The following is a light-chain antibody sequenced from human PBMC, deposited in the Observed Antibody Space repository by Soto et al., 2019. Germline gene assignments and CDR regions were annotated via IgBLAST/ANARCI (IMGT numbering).Light chain of an antibody. CDR1: SSDVGGYNY. V-gene: IGLV2-8*01. CDR3: SSYAGSNTHYV. J-gene: IGLJ1*01. Sequence: LTQPPSASGSPGQSVTISCTGTSSDVGGYNYVSWYQQHPGKAPKLMIYEVSKRPSGVPDRFSGSKSGNTASLTVSGLQAEDEADYYCSSYAGSNTHYVFGTGTKVTVL. CDR2: EVS.